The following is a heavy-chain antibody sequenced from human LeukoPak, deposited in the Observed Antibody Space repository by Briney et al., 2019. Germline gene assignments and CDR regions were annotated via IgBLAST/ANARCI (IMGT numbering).Heavy chain of an antibody. CDR2: INHSGST. J-gene: IGHJ4*02. Sequence: SETLSLTWAVYGGSFSGYYWSWIRQPPGKGLEWIGEINHSGSTNYNPSLKSRVTISVDTSKNQLSLKLSSVTAADTAVCYCARAYSYGYPYYFDYWGQGTLVTVSS. CDR3: ARAYSYGYPYYFDY. D-gene: IGHD5-18*01. CDR1: GGSFSGYY. V-gene: IGHV4-34*01.